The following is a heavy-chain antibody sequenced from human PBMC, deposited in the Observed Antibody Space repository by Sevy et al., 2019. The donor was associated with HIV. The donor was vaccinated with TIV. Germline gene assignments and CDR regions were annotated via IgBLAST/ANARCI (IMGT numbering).Heavy chain of an antibody. CDR1: GKTLTQLS. CDR3: ATTKDYYESRGSPFDY. Sequence: ASVKVSCKVSGKTLTQLSMHWVRQAPGKGLEWMGSYDPEDDKRIYAQKFQGRVTMTEDTSTDTAYMELRILRSEDTAVYYCATTKDYYESRGSPFDYWGRGTLVTVSS. J-gene: IGHJ4*02. CDR2: YDPEDDKR. V-gene: IGHV1-24*01. D-gene: IGHD3-22*01.